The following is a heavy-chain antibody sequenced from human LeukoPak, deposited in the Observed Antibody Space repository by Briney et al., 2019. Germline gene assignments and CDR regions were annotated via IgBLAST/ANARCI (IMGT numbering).Heavy chain of an antibody. CDR3: ARGGRAAAAPADY. V-gene: IGHV1-8*01. D-gene: IGHD6-13*01. J-gene: IGHJ4*02. CDR1: EYTFTSYD. CDR2: MSSNSGDT. Sequence: ASVKVSCKASEYTFTSYDINWVRQATGQGLEWMGWMSSNSGDTGYAQKFQGRVTMTRDTSISTAYMELSRLRSDDTAVYYCARGGRAAAAPADYWGQGTLVTVSS.